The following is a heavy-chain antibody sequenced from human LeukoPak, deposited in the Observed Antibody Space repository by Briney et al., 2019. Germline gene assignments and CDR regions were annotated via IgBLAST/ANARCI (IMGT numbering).Heavy chain of an antibody. V-gene: IGHV3-48*03. CDR2: ISSSGGTI. Sequence: GGSLRLSCAASGFTFSSYEMNWVRQAPGKGLEWVSYISSSGGTIYYADSMKGRFTISRDNAKNSLYLQMNSLRAEDTAVYYCARGTEQWLVLFDFWGQGALVTVSS. D-gene: IGHD6-19*01. CDR3: ARGTEQWLVLFDF. CDR1: GFTFSSYE. J-gene: IGHJ4*02.